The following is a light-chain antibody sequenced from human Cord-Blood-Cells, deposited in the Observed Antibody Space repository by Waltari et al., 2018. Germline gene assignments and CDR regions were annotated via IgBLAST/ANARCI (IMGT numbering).Light chain of an antibody. J-gene: IGKJ4*01. V-gene: IGKV1-33*01. CDR1: QDISNY. Sequence: DIQMTQSPSSLSASVGDRVTITCQASQDISNYFNWYQQKPGKAPKLLIYDASNLETGVPSRVSGSGSGRDFTFTISSLQPEDIATYYCQQYDNRPLTFGGGTKVEIK. CDR2: DAS. CDR3: QQYDNRPLT.